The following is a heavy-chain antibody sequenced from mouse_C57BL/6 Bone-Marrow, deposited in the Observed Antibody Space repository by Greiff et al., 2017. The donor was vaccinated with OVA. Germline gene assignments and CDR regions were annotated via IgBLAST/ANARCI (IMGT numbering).Heavy chain of an antibody. CDR3: ARSHYYSNYDWFAY. D-gene: IGHD2-5*01. V-gene: IGHV1-54*01. CDR1: GYAFTNYL. J-gene: IGHJ3*01. CDR2: INPGSGGT. Sequence: QVQLKESGAELVRPGTSVKVSCKASGYAFTNYLIEWVKQRPGQGLEWIGVINPGSGGTNYNEKFKGKATLTADKSSSTAYMQLSSLTSEDSAVYFCARSHYYSNYDWFAYWGQGTLVTVSA.